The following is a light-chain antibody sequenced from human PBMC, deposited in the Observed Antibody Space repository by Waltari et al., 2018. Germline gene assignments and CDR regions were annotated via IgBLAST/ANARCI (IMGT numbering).Light chain of an antibody. V-gene: IGKV1-39*01. CDR1: LSSSRF. CDR3: QQSYSPPPT. Sequence: DIQMTQSPSSLAASVGDRVSITFRTSLSSSRFVNWYQQKPGKAPKLLIHGATSLQSGVPSRFSGSGSGTEFTLTITSLQREDLGTYYCQQSYSPPPTFGQGTKVE. CDR2: GAT. J-gene: IGKJ1*01.